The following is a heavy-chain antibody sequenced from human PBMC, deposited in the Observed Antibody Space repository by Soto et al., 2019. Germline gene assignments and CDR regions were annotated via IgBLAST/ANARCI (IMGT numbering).Heavy chain of an antibody. CDR2: IKEDGSGK. D-gene: IGHD3-16*01. CDR3: VRVGRLGGY. Sequence: GGALRLSCTASGFTFGSYWMSWVRQGPGKGLGWVANIKEDGSGKYYVDSVKGRFSISRDNARNSLYLQMNSLRVEDTAVYYCVRVGRLGGYWGQGALVTVSS. CDR1: GFTFGSYW. V-gene: IGHV3-7*03. J-gene: IGHJ4*02.